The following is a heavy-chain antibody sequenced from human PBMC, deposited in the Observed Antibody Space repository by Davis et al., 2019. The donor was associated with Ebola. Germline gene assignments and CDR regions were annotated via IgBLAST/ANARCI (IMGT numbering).Heavy chain of an antibody. CDR1: GGSFSGYY. CDR2: INHSGST. Sequence: PSETLSLTCAVYGGSFSGYYWSWIRQPPGKGLEWIGEINHSGSTNYNPSLKSRVTISVDTSKNQFSLKLSSVTAADTAVYYCAISSGWLGDAFDIWGQGTMVTVSS. D-gene: IGHD6-19*01. V-gene: IGHV4-34*01. J-gene: IGHJ3*02. CDR3: AISSGWLGDAFDI.